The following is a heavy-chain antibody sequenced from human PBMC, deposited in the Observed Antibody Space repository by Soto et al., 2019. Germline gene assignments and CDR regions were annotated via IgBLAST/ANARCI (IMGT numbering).Heavy chain of an antibody. Sequence: PGGSLRLSCAASGFTFSNAWMSWVRQAPGKGLEWVGRIKSKTDGGTTDYAAPVKGRFTISRDDSKNTLYLQMNSLKTEDTAVYYCTTDSRSPIIYCSGGSCYNYYYYGMDVWGQGTTVTVSS. CDR3: TTDSRSPIIYCSGGSCYNYYYYGMDV. CDR1: GFTFSNAW. D-gene: IGHD2-15*01. CDR2: IKSKTDGGTT. V-gene: IGHV3-15*01. J-gene: IGHJ6*02.